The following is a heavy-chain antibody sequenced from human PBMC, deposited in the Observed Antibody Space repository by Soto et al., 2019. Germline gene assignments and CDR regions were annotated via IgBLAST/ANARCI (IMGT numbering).Heavy chain of an antibody. Sequence: PGGSLRLSCAASGFTFSSYGMHWVRQAPGKGPEWVAVISYDGSNKYYADSVKGRFTISRDNSKNTLYLQMNSLRAEDTAVYYCARPHAPSVSYGDPYFDYWGQGTLVTVSS. J-gene: IGHJ4*02. V-gene: IGHV3-30*03. CDR2: ISYDGSNK. CDR3: ARPHAPSVSYGDPYFDY. CDR1: GFTFSSYG. D-gene: IGHD4-17*01.